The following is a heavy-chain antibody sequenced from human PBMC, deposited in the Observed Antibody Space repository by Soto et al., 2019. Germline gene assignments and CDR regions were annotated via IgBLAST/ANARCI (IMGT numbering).Heavy chain of an antibody. J-gene: IGHJ4*02. CDR2: IYYSGST. CDR3: ARVGGFGATTIDY. V-gene: IGHV4-59*08. CDR1: GGSISSYY. D-gene: IGHD3-10*01. Sequence: SETLSLTCTVSGGSISSYYWSWIRQPPGKGLEWIGYIYYSGSTYYNPSLKSRVTISVDTSKNQFSLKLSPVTAADTAVYYCARVGGFGATTIDYWGQGTLVTVSS.